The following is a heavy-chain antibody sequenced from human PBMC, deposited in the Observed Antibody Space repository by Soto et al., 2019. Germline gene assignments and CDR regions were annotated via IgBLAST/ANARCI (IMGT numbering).Heavy chain of an antibody. CDR2: IYWDDDK. D-gene: IGHD3-10*01. CDR1: GFSLSTSGVG. CDR3: VHAQGSSGSGSYEGYFAY. V-gene: IGHV2-5*02. Sequence: QITLKESGPSLVKPTETLTLTCTFSGFSLSTSGVGVGWIRQPPGKALEWLALIYWDDDKRYSPSLKSRLTTTKDTSKHQGVLTMTNMDPVDTATYCCVHAQGSSGSGSYEGYFAYWGQGTLVTVSS. J-gene: IGHJ4*02.